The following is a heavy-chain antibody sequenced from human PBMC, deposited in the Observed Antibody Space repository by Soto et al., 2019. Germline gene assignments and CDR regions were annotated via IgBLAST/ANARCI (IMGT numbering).Heavy chain of an antibody. CDR2: ISHDGSNK. J-gene: IGHJ6*02. Sequence: GGSLRLSCAASGFSFSTYGMHWVRQAPGKGLEWVAAISHDGSNKYYVDSVKGRLTISRDSSKNTLYLEMNSLRAEDTAVHFCAKDRIPTGMDVWGQGTTVTVSS. V-gene: IGHV3-30*18. CDR1: GFSFSTYG. CDR3: AKDRIPTGMDV.